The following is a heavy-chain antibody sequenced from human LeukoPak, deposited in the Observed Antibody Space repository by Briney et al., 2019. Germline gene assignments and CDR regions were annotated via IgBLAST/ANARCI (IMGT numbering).Heavy chain of an antibody. D-gene: IGHD5-18*01. CDR3: ASLQSGYSYGFFNYYYGMDV. Sequence: PGGSLRLSCAASGFTFDDYAMHWVRQAPGKGLEWVSGINWNSDTIGYADSVKGRFTISRDNSKNTLYLQMNSLRAEDTAVYYCASLQSGYSYGFFNYYYGMDVWGQGTTVTVSS. J-gene: IGHJ6*02. CDR2: INWNSDTI. CDR1: GFTFDDYA. V-gene: IGHV3-9*01.